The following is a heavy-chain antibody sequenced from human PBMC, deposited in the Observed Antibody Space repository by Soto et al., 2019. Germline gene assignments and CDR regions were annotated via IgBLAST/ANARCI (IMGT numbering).Heavy chain of an antibody. V-gene: IGHV3-11*01. Sequence: PGGSLRLSCAASGFTFSDYYMSWFRQAPGKGLEWVSYISGSGSTTHDADSVKGRFTISRDNAKNSLYLQMNSLGAEDTAVYYCARVGSILAAGTPDYWGQGTLVTVSS. D-gene: IGHD6-13*01. J-gene: IGHJ4*02. CDR3: ARVGSILAAGTPDY. CDR1: GFTFSDYY. CDR2: ISGSGSTT.